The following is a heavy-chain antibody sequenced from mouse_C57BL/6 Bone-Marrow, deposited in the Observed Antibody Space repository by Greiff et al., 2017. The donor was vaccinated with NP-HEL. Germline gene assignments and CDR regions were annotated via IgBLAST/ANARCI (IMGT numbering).Heavy chain of an antibody. CDR3: ARGDYGSSRFGYAMDY. CDR1: GYAFSSYW. CDR2: IYPGDGDT. J-gene: IGHJ4*01. D-gene: IGHD1-1*01. V-gene: IGHV1-80*01. Sequence: QVHVKQSGAELVKPGASVKISCKASGYAFSSYWMNWVKERPGKGLEWIGQIYPGDGDTKYNGKFKGKATLTADKSSSTAYMQGSSLPSEDSAVYFCARGDYGSSRFGYAMDYWGQGTSVTVSS.